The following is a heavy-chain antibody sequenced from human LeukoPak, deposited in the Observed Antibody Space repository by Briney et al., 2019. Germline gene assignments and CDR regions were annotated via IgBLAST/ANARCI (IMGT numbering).Heavy chain of an antibody. CDR3: ARGGVATIGGSGHDVDY. J-gene: IGHJ4*02. CDR2: INHSGST. CDR1: GGSFSGYY. D-gene: IGHD5-12*01. Sequence: SETLSLTCAVYGGSFSGYYWSWIRQPPGKGLEWIGEINHSGSTNYNPSLKSRVTISVDTSKNQFSLKLSSVTAADTAVYYCARGGVATIGGSGHDVDYWGQGTLVTVSS. V-gene: IGHV4-34*01.